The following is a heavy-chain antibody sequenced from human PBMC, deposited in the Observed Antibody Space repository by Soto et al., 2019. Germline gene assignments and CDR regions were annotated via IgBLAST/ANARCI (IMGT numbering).Heavy chain of an antibody. CDR1: GFTVNNNY. D-gene: IGHD1-26*01. V-gene: IGHV3-53*01. J-gene: IGHJ4*02. CDR2: VYSGGST. Sequence: GGSLRLSCAASGFTVNNNYMGWVRQAPGKGLEWVSVVYSGGSTYYADSVRGRFTISRVNSKNTVYLQMNSLRAEDTAVFYCARAPSGNYYFDSWGQGTLVTVSS. CDR3: ARAPSGNYYFDS.